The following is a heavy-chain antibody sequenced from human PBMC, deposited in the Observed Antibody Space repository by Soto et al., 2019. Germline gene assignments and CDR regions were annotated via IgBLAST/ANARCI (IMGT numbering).Heavy chain of an antibody. CDR3: ATSGVHSSSSRYFDY. D-gene: IGHD6-6*01. V-gene: IGHV1-69*13. Sequence: GASVKVSCKASEGTFSSYAISWVRQAPGQGLEWMGGIIPIFGTANYAQKFQGRVTITADESTSTAYMELSSLRSEDTAVYYCATSGVHSSSSRYFDYWGQGTLVTVSS. CDR2: IIPIFGTA. J-gene: IGHJ4*02. CDR1: EGTFSSYA.